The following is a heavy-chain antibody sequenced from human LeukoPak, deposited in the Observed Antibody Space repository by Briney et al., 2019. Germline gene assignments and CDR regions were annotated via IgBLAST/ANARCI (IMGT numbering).Heavy chain of an antibody. CDR1: GYTFTGYY. CDR2: INPNSGGT. V-gene: IGHV1-2*02. Sequence: GASVKVSCKASGYTFTGYYMHWVRQAPGQGLEWMGWINPNSGGTNYAQKFQGRVTMTRDTSISTAYMELSRLRSDDTAVYYCARDCSGSYLKDWFDPWGQGTLVTVSS. D-gene: IGHD1-26*01. CDR3: ARDCSGSYLKDWFDP. J-gene: IGHJ5*02.